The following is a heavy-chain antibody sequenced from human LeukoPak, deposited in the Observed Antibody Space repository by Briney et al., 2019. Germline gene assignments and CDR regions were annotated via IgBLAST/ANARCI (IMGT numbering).Heavy chain of an antibody. CDR2: IYYSGST. CDR3: ARDRPYYYYYYGMDV. V-gene: IGHV4-59*01. Sequence: SETLSLTCTVSGGSISSYYWSWIRQPPGKGLEWIGYIYYSGSTNYNPPLKSRVTISVDTSKNQFSLKLSSVTAADTAVYYCARDRPYYYYYYGMDVWGQGTTVTVSS. J-gene: IGHJ6*02. CDR1: GGSISSYY.